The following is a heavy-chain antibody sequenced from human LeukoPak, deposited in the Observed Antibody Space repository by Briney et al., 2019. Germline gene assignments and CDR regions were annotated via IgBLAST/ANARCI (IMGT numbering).Heavy chain of an antibody. Sequence: ASVKVSCKAAGATFSRYAVSSVRQAPGQGLEWMGSIIPILGIANYEQKFQGTVTITADKSTSTAYMEPSSLTSEDTAVYYCAYDSPHQFDHWGQGTLVTVSS. V-gene: IGHV1-69*04. CDR2: IIPILGIA. CDR3: AYDSPHQFDH. CDR1: GATFSRYA. J-gene: IGHJ4*02. D-gene: IGHD3-22*01.